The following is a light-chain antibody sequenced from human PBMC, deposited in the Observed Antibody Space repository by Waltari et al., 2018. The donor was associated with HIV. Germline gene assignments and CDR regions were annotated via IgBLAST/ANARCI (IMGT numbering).Light chain of an antibody. V-gene: IGLV1-47*01. CDR3: ASWDDNLNSWV. J-gene: IGLJ3*02. Sequence: QSVLTQPPSASGTPGQRVTISCSGSDSNIGSNYVYWYQDLPGTAPKLLIYKNNQRASGVPDRFSGSKSDTSASLAISGLRSDDEADYYCASWDDNLNSWVFGGGTKLTVL. CDR2: KNN. CDR1: DSNIGSNY.